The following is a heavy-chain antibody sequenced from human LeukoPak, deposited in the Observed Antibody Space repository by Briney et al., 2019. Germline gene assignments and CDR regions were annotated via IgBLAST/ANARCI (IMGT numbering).Heavy chain of an antibody. CDR1: GGTFSSYA. D-gene: IGHD3-22*01. CDR3: ARASYYDSSGYFVYNWFDP. CDR2: IIPILGTA. J-gene: IGHJ5*02. V-gene: IGHV1-69*13. Sequence: GASVKVSCKASGGTFSSYAISWVRQAPGQGLEWMGGIIPILGTANYAQKFQGRVTITADESTSTAYMELSSLRSEDTAVYYCARASYYDSSGYFVYNWFDPWGQGTLVTVSS.